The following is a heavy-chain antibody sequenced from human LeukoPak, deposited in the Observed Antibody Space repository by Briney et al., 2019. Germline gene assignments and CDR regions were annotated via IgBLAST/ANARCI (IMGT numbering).Heavy chain of an antibody. J-gene: IGHJ4*02. V-gene: IGHV4-34*01. CDR2: INHSGST. CDR3: ARVATVIFDY. D-gene: IGHD5-12*01. CDR1: GGCFSGYY. Sequence: SETLSLTCAVYGGCFSGYYWSWIRQPPGKGLEWIGEINHSGSTNYNPSLKSRVTISVDTSKNQFSLKLSSVTAADTAVYYCARVATVIFDYWGQGTLVTVSS.